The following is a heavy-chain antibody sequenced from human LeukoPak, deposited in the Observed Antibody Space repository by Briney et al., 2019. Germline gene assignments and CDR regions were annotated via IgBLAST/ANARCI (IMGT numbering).Heavy chain of an antibody. CDR1: GFTFSSYW. CDR3: ARVVNFWSGYPADY. Sequence: GGSLRLSCAAPGFTFSSYWMSWVRQAPGKGLEWVANIKQDGSEKYYVDSVKGRFTISRDNAKNSLYLQMNSLRAEDTAVYYCARVVNFWSGYPADYWGQGTLVTVSS. CDR2: IKQDGSEK. J-gene: IGHJ4*02. D-gene: IGHD3-3*01. V-gene: IGHV3-7*01.